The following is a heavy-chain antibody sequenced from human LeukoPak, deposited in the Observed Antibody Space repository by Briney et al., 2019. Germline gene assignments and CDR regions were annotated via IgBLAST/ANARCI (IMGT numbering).Heavy chain of an antibody. Sequence: PGRSLRLSCAASGFTFSSYAMHWVRQAPGKGLEWVAVLSYDGSNKYYADSVKGRFTISRDNSKNTLYLQMNSLRAEDTAVYYCARDGCMLCNRPLNWFDPWGQGTLVTVSS. D-gene: IGHD2-8*01. CDR2: LSYDGSNK. CDR3: ARDGCMLCNRPLNWFDP. CDR1: GFTFSSYA. J-gene: IGHJ5*02. V-gene: IGHV3-30-3*01.